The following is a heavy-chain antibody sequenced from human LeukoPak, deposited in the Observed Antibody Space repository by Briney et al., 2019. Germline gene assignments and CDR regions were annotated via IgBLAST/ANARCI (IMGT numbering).Heavy chain of an antibody. J-gene: IGHJ6*04. V-gene: IGHV3-30*03. D-gene: IGHD3-10*01. CDR2: ISYEGSVT. Sequence: GGSLRLSCAASGFTFSSYAMSWVRQPPGKGLEWAAVISYEGSVTYYADSVKSRFTISRDNSKNTLDLQMNSLRVEDTAVYYCVRDRAPWGGALGGAKGMDVWGEGTTVTVSS. CDR3: VRDRAPWGGALGGAKGMDV. CDR1: GFTFSSYA.